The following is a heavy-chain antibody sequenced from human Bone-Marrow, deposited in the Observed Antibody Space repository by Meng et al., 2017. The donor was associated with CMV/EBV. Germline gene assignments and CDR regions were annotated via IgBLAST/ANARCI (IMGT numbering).Heavy chain of an antibody. J-gene: IGHJ5*02. CDR2: INHSGST. CDR1: GFSFSIYS. V-gene: IGHV4-34*01. CDR3: ARGYPIPTKYYDFWSGISPFDP. Sequence: ESLKISCAASGFSFSIYSMSWVRQPPGKGLEWIGEINHSGSTNYNPSLKSRVTISVDTSKNQFSLKLSSVTAADTAVYYCARGYPIPTKYYDFWSGISPFDPWGQGTLVTVSS. D-gene: IGHD3-3*01.